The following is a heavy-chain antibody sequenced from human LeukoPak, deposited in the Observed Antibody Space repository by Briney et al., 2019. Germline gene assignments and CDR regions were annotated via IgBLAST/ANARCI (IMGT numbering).Heavy chain of an antibody. CDR2: IWYDGSNK. CDR1: GFTFSSYG. CDR3: ASGYYYDSSGYYYYRHFDY. J-gene: IGHJ4*02. Sequence: GGSLRLSCAASGFTFSSYGMHWVRQAPGKGLEWVAVIWYDGSNKYYADSVKGRFTISRDNSKNTLYLQMNSLRAEGTAVYYCASGYYYDSSGYYYYRHFDYWGQGTLVTVSS. D-gene: IGHD3-22*01. V-gene: IGHV3-33*01.